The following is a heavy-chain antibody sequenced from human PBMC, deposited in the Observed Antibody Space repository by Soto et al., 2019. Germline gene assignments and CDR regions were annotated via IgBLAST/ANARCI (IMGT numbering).Heavy chain of an antibody. CDR1: GYSFTSYW. Sequence: GEFLKISGKGSGYSFTSYWIGWVRQMPGKGLEWMVIIYPGDSDTRYSPSFQGQVTISADKSISTAYLQWRSLKASDTAMYYCPRCRGKYVSELFYYYHGMDVWGQGPTVAV. J-gene: IGHJ6*02. D-gene: IGHD2-15*01. CDR2: IYPGDSDT. CDR3: PRCRGKYVSELFYYYHGMDV. V-gene: IGHV5-51*01.